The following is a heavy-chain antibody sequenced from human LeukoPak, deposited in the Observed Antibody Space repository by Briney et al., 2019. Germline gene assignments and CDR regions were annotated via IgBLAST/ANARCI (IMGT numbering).Heavy chain of an antibody. CDR1: GYTFTSYY. D-gene: IGHD3-22*01. CDR2: INPSGGTT. V-gene: IGHV1-46*01. CDR3: ATAPITMIVVVIRKMGPLDY. J-gene: IGHJ4*02. Sequence: ASVKVSCKTSGYTFTSYYMHWVRQAPGQGLEWMGIINPSGGTTSYAKKFQGRITMTRDMSTSTVYMELSSLRSEDTAVYYCATAPITMIVVVIRKMGPLDYWGQGTLVTVSS.